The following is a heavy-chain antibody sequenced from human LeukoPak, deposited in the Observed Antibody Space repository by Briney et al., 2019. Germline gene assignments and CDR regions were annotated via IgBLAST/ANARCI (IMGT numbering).Heavy chain of an antibody. V-gene: IGHV3-23*01. Sequence: PGGSLRLSCAASGFTFSSYAMSWVRQAPGKGLEWVSAISGSGGSTYYADSVKGRFTISRDNSKNTLYLQMNSLRAADTAVYYCAKARNYDILTGYVVYWGQGTLVTVSS. J-gene: IGHJ4*02. D-gene: IGHD3-9*01. CDR1: GFTFSSYA. CDR3: AKARNYDILTGYVVY. CDR2: ISGSGGST.